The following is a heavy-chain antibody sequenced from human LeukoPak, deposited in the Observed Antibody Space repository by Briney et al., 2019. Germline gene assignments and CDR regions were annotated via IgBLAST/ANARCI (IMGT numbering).Heavy chain of an antibody. V-gene: IGHV4-59*01. CDR2: IYYSGST. CDR3: ARGVTYYDFWSGHPYYFDY. CDR1: GGSISSYY. Sequence: SETLSLTCTVSGGSISSYYWSWIRQPPGKGLEWIGYIYYSGSTNYNPSLKSRVTISVDTSKNQLSLKLSSVTAADTAVYYCARGVTYYDFWSGHPYYFDYWGQGTLVTVSS. J-gene: IGHJ4*02. D-gene: IGHD3-3*01.